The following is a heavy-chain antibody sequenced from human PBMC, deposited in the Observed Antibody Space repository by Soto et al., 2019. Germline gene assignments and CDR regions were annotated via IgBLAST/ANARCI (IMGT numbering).Heavy chain of an antibody. D-gene: IGHD3-22*01. Sequence: PGGSLRLSCAASGFTFSYYYMSWIRQAPGKGLEWVSYISSSGSTIYYADSVKGRFTISRDNAKNSLYLQMNSLRAEDTAVYYCARDTFDDSSGYYPDYWGQGTLVTVSS. CDR2: ISSSGSTI. CDR3: ARDTFDDSSGYYPDY. V-gene: IGHV3-11*01. J-gene: IGHJ4*02. CDR1: GFTFSYYY.